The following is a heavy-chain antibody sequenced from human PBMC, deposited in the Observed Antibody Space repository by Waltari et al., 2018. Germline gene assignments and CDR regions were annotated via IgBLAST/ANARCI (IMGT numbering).Heavy chain of an antibody. Sequence: QVQLQGSGPGLVKPSETLSLTCTVSGGSISSYYWSWIRQPSGKGLEWIGYIYYSGSTNYNPSLKSRVTISVDTSKNQFSLKLSSVTAADTAVYYCARAVVPAAITSWYFDLWGRGTLVTVSS. CDR3: ARAVVPAAITSWYFDL. D-gene: IGHD2-2*01. CDR1: GGSISSYY. J-gene: IGHJ2*01. CDR2: IYYSGST. V-gene: IGHV4-59*01.